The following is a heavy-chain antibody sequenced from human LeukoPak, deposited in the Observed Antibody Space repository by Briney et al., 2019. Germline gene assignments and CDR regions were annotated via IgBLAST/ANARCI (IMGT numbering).Heavy chain of an antibody. CDR2: IRYDGSYK. V-gene: IGHV3-30*02. CDR1: GFTFSNYG. CDR3: AKDF. J-gene: IGHJ4*02. Sequence: GGSLRLSCAASGFTFSNYGMHWVRQAPGKGLEWVAFIRYDGSYKYYADSVKGRFTISRDNSKNTLYLQMNSLRAEDTAVYYCAKDFWGQGTLVTVSS.